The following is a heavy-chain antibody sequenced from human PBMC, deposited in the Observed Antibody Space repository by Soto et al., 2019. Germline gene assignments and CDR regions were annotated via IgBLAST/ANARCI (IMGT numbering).Heavy chain of an antibody. D-gene: IGHD3-3*01. V-gene: IGHV3-48*01. Sequence: GSLRLSCAASGFTFSSYSMNWVRQAPGKGLEWVSYISSSSSTIYYADSAKGRFTISRDNAKNSLYLQMNSLRAEDTAVYYCARIDILRFLEWLIHMDVWGKGTTVTVSS. CDR3: ARIDILRFLEWLIHMDV. CDR2: ISSSSSTI. CDR1: GFTFSSYS. J-gene: IGHJ6*03.